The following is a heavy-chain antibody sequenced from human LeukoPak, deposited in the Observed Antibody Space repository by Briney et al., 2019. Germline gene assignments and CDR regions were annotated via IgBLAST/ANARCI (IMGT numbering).Heavy chain of an antibody. CDR3: VKSGGYGLIDY. D-gene: IGHD1-26*01. J-gene: IGHJ4*02. CDR1: GASISGSDYY. Sequence: SETLSLTCAISGASISGSDYYLGRIRQPPGKGLEWIGNIYYTGSTYYNASLQSRVTISIDTSKNQFSLRLNSVTAADTAMYYCVKSGGYGLIDYWGQGTLVTVSS. CDR2: IYYTGST. V-gene: IGHV4-39*01.